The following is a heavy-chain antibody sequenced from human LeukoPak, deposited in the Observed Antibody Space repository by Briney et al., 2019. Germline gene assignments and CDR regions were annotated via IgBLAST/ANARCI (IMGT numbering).Heavy chain of an antibody. J-gene: IGHJ3*02. V-gene: IGHV1-69*05. CDR1: GGTFSSYA. CDR3: ARVGTAMVSDAFDI. D-gene: IGHD5-18*01. Sequence: ASVEVSCKASGGTFSSYAISWVRQAPGQGLEWMGRIIPIFGTANYAQKFQGRVTITTDESTSTAYMELSSLRSEDTAVYYCARVGTAMVSDAFDIWGQGTMVTVSS. CDR2: IIPIFGTA.